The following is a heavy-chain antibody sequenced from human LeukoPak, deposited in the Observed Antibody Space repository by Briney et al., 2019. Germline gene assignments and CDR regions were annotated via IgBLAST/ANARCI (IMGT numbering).Heavy chain of an antibody. CDR3: ARAAEWQWLVRGYYYYGMDV. D-gene: IGHD6-19*01. V-gene: IGHV3-53*01. CDR2: IYSGGST. CDR1: GFTVSSNY. J-gene: IGHJ6*02. Sequence: PGGSLRLSCAASGFTVSSNYMSWVRQAPGKGLEWVSVIYSGGSTYYADSVKGGFTISRDNSKNTLYLQMNSLRAEDTAVYYCARAAEWQWLVRGYYYYGMDVWGQGTTVTVSS.